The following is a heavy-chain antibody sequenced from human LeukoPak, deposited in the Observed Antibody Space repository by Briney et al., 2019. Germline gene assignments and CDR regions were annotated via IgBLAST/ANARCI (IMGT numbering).Heavy chain of an antibody. V-gene: IGHV5-51*01. Sequence: GESRKISCKGSGYSFTSYWIGWVRQMPGKGLEWMGIIYPGDSDTRYSPPFQGQVTISADKSISTAYLQWSSLKASDTAMYYCARPDGYCSSTSCYPYAFDIWGQGTMVTVSS. D-gene: IGHD2-2*01. CDR3: ARPDGYCSSTSCYPYAFDI. CDR1: GYSFTSYW. CDR2: IYPGDSDT. J-gene: IGHJ3*02.